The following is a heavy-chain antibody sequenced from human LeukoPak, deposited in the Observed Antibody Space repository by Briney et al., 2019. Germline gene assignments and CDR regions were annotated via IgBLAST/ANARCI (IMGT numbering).Heavy chain of an antibody. D-gene: IGHD3-10*01. Sequence: SETLSLTCTVSGGSISSGSYYWSWIRQPAGKGLEWIGRIYTSGSTNYNPSLKSRVTISVDTSKNQFSLKLSSVTAADTAVYYCARDQIIAMGGNGMDFGAKGPRFTVSS. J-gene: IGHJ6*04. V-gene: IGHV4-61*02. CDR3: ARDQIIAMGGNGMDF. CDR1: GGSISSGSYY. CDR2: IYTSGST.